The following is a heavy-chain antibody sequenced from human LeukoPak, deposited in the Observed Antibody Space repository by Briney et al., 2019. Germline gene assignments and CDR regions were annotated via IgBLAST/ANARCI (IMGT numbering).Heavy chain of an antibody. D-gene: IGHD1-26*01. CDR3: ARVRRVGATPFDY. CDR2: IYYSGST. V-gene: IGHV4-59*08. CDR1: GGSISSYY. Sequence: SETLSLTCTVSGGSISSYYWSWIRQPPGKGLEWIGYIYYSGSTNYNPSLKSRVTMSVDTSKNQFSLKLNSVTAADTAVYCARVRRVGATPFDYWGQGTLVTVSS. J-gene: IGHJ4*02.